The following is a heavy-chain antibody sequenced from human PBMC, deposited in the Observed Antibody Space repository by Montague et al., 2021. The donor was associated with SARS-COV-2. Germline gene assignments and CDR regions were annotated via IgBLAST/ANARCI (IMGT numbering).Heavy chain of an antibody. D-gene: IGHD2/OR15-2a*01. V-gene: IGHV4-30-2*06. CDR3: ARKIIANAFDV. J-gene: IGHJ3*01. CDR2: IYESGST. Sequence: TLSLTCTVSGVSISSGDYSRNWIRQSPGKGLEWIGFIYESGSTLYNPSLKSRITISVDRSKNQFSLRLNSVTAADTAVYYCARKIIANAFDVWGHGTTVTVSS. CDR1: GVSISSGDYS.